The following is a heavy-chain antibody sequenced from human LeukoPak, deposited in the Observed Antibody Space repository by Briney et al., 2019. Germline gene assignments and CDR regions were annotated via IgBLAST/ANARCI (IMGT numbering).Heavy chain of an antibody. D-gene: IGHD3-22*01. CDR2: ISYDGSNK. V-gene: IGHV3-30*18. CDR1: GFSVSSNY. Sequence: PGGSLRLSCTASGFSVSSNYMSWVRQAPGKGLEWVAVISYDGSNKYYADSVKGRFTISRDNSKNTLYLQVNSLRAEDTAVYYCAKDYYDSSDHSDAFDIWGQGTMVTVSS. CDR3: AKDYYDSSDHSDAFDI. J-gene: IGHJ3*02.